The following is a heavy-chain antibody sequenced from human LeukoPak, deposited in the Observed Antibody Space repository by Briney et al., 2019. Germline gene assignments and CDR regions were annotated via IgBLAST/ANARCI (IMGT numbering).Heavy chain of an antibody. CDR2: ISAYNGNT. D-gene: IGHD3-9*01. CDR3: AREGSEDILTGYGNNWFDP. V-gene: IGHV1-18*01. J-gene: IGHJ5*02. Sequence: ASVKVSCKASGYTFTSYGISWVRQAPGQGLEWMGWISAYNGNTNYAQKLQGRVTMTTDTSTSTAYMELRSLRSDDTAVYYCAREGSEDILTGYGNNWFDPWGQGTLVTASS. CDR1: GYTFTSYG.